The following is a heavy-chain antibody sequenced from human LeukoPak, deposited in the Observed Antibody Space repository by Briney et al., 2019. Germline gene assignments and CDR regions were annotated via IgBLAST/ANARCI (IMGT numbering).Heavy chain of an antibody. CDR1: GFTFSNYA. CDR2: ISFDGSNK. V-gene: IGHV3-30*04. D-gene: IGHD2-8*02. J-gene: IGHJ6*02. Sequence: GRSLRLSCAASGFTFSNYAMHWVRQAPGKGLEWVAVISFDGSNKYFADSVKGRFTISRDNSKNTLYLQMNSLRAEDTAVYYCARDHKWWGMAYGMDIWGQGTTVTASS. CDR3: ARDHKWWGMAYGMDI.